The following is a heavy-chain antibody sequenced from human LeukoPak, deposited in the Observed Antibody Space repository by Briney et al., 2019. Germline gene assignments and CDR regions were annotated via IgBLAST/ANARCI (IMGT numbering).Heavy chain of an antibody. V-gene: IGHV1-69*13. CDR1: GGTFSSYA. CDR2: IIPIFGTA. D-gene: IGHD4-17*01. CDR3: AGVHRTTVTDYY. Sequence: ASVKVSCKASGGTFSSYAISWVRQAPGQGLEWMGGIIPIFGTANYAQKFQGRVTITADESTSTAYMELSSLRSEDTAVYYCAGVHRTTVTDYYWGQGTLVTVSS. J-gene: IGHJ4*02.